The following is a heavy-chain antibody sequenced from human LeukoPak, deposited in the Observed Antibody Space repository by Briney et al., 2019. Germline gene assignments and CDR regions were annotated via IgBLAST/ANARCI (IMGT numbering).Heavy chain of an antibody. V-gene: IGHV4-39*07. CDR1: RGSVSSSTYY. Sequence: SETLSLTCTVSRGSVSSSTYYWSWVRQPPGRGLEWIASIYYTGSTYYNPSLKSRVTISLDMSKNEFFLTMTSVTAADTAVYFCTAEKNGSPHYWGQGTQVTVSS. J-gene: IGHJ4*02. D-gene: IGHD2-8*01. CDR2: IYYTGST. CDR3: TAEKNGSPHY.